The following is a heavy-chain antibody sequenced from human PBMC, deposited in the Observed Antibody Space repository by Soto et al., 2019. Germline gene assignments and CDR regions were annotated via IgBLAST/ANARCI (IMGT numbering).Heavy chain of an antibody. CDR3: ARLRYFDWLPDYYGMDV. CDR2: IIPIFGTA. J-gene: IGHJ6*02. Sequence: GASVKVSCKASGGTFSSYAISWVRQAPGQGLEWMGGIIPIFGTANYAQKFQGRVTITADESTSTAYMELSSLRSEDTAVYYCARLRYFDWLPDYYGMDVWGQGTTVTVSS. CDR1: GGTFSSYA. V-gene: IGHV1-69*13. D-gene: IGHD3-9*01.